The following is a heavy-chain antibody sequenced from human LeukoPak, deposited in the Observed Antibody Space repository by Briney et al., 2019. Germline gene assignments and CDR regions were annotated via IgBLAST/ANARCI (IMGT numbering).Heavy chain of an antibody. CDR1: GFTFSSYA. V-gene: IGHV3-23*01. D-gene: IGHD3-22*01. Sequence: GGSLRLSCAASGFTFSSYAMSWVRQAPGEGLEWVSAISGSGGSTYYADSVKGRFTISRDNSKNTLYLQMNSLRAEDTAVYYCAKSGGYKYYYYMDVWGKGTTVTVSS. CDR3: AKSGGYKYYYYMDV. CDR2: ISGSGGST. J-gene: IGHJ6*03.